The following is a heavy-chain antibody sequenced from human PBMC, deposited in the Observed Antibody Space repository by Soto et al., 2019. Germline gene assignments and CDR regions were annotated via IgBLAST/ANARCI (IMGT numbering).Heavy chain of an antibody. V-gene: IGHV1-18*01. CDR2: ISTYNGDT. CDR1: GYTFTRSG. J-gene: IGHJ6*02. Sequence: QVQLVQSGAEVKKPGASVKVSCKASGYTFTRSGIIWVRQAPGQGLGWMGWISTYNGDTNYAQTFQGRVTMTTDTSTSTVYMELRSLRSDDTAVYYCAREGVAPYYYYGMDVWGQGTPVTVSS. CDR3: AREGVAPYYYYGMDV. D-gene: IGHD5-12*01.